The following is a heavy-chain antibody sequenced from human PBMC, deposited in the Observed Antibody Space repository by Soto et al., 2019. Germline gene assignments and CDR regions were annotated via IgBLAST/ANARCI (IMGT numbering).Heavy chain of an antibody. Sequence: QVQLQESGPGLVKPSETLSLTCTVSGGSVSSGNYFWSWIRQPPGQGLEWIGYIHSSGSTNYNPSLKSRVTISVDTSRNQFSLKLTSVTAADTAVYYCAILTKPTAVTTAFRGGYGLDVWGQGTTVTVSS. CDR3: AILTKPTAVTTAFRGGYGLDV. D-gene: IGHD4-17*01. CDR1: GGSVSSGNYF. V-gene: IGHV4-61*01. J-gene: IGHJ6*02. CDR2: IHSSGST.